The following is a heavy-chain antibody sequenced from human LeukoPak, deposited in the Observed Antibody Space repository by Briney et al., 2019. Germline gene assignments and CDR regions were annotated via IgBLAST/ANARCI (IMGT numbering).Heavy chain of an antibody. D-gene: IGHD2/OR15-2a*01. CDR2: ILYDGSNK. Sequence: GGSLRLSCAASEFTLSKFGMHWVRQAPGQGLEWVAFILYDGSNKYYADSVKGRFTISRDNSKNTLSLQMNTLRAEDSALYYCTKDLRYYYTDDHSTMDEHDYWGQGTLVTVSS. CDR1: EFTLSKFG. J-gene: IGHJ4*02. CDR3: TKDLRYYYTDDHSTMDEHDY. V-gene: IGHV3-30*02.